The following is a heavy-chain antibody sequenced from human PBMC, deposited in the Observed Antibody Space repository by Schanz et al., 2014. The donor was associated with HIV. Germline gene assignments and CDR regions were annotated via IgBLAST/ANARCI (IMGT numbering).Heavy chain of an antibody. Sequence: QVQLVESGGGVVQSGTSLRLSCTASGFIFANHVMHWVRQAPGKGLEWVALIWDNGRVKLYADTVKGRFTISRDNSKNTLFLQMNSLRGEDTAVYYCARVANWDYYGMDVWGRGTTVTVSS. CDR1: GFIFANHV. CDR3: ARVANWDYYGMDV. D-gene: IGHD3-16*01. V-gene: IGHV3-30*19. CDR2: IWDNGRVK. J-gene: IGHJ6*02.